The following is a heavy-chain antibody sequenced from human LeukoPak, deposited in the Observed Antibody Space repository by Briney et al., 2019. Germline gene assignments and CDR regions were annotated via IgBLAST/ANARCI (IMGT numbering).Heavy chain of an antibody. CDR3: ARGHSSGWIYYFDY. V-gene: IGHV3-33*01. CDR2: IWYDGSNK. D-gene: IGHD6-19*01. Sequence: GGSLRLSCAASGFTFSSYGMHWVRQAPGKGLEWVAVIWYDGSNKYYADSVEGRFTISRDNSKNTLYLQMNSLRAEDTAVYYCARGHSSGWIYYFDYWGQGTLVTVSS. CDR1: GFTFSSYG. J-gene: IGHJ4*02.